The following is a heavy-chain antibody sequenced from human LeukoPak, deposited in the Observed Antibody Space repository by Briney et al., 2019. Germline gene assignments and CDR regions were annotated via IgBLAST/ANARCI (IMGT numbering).Heavy chain of an antibody. J-gene: IGHJ4*02. CDR1: GASISSGGYY. V-gene: IGHV4-30-4*01. D-gene: IGHD5-24*01. Sequence: SQTLSLTCTVSGASISSGGYYWNCIRQPPGKGLEWIGYIYYSRSTSYSPALKSRITISVDTSKDQFSLKLSSVTAAETAVYYCARDGYNSGYFDYWGQGTLVTVSS. CDR3: ARDGYNSGYFDY. CDR2: IYYSRST.